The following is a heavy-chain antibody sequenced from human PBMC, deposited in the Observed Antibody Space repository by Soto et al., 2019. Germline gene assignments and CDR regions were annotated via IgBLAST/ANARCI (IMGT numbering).Heavy chain of an antibody. J-gene: IGHJ4*02. CDR2: INPNSGGT. D-gene: IGHD2-2*01. CDR3: ARGGIVVVPAAKVGY. Sequence: ASVKVSCKASGYTFTGYYMHWVRQAPGQGLEWMGWINPNSGGTNYAQKFQGRVTMARDTSISTAYMELSRLRSDDTAVYYCARGGIVVVPAAKVGYWGQGTLVTVSS. V-gene: IGHV1-2*02. CDR1: GYTFTGYY.